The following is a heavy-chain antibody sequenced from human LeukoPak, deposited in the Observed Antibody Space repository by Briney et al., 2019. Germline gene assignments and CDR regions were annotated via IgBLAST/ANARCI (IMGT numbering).Heavy chain of an antibody. CDR2: IYYSGST. V-gene: IGHV4-59*01. CDR1: GGSISSYY. CDR3: AGSIAASFDY. J-gene: IGHJ4*02. Sequence: KPSETLSLTCTVSGGSISSYYWSWIRQPPGKGLEWVGYIYYSGSTNYNPSLKSRVTISVDTSKNQFSLKLSSVTAADTAVYYCAGSIAASFDYWGQGTLVTVSS. D-gene: IGHD6-6*01.